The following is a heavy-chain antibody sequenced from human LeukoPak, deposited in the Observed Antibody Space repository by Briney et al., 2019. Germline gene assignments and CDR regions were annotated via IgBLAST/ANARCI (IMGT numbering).Heavy chain of an antibody. V-gene: IGHV4-59*01. CDR3: ARNMPDYDFWSGYYTYYYYYMDV. J-gene: IGHJ6*03. D-gene: IGHD3-3*01. Sequence: SETLSLTCTVSGGSISSYYWSWIRQPPGKGLEWIGYIYYSGSTNYNPSLKSRVTISVDTSKNQFSLKLSSVTAADTAVYYCARNMPDYDFWSGYYTYYYYYMDVWGKGTTVTVSS. CDR2: IYYSGST. CDR1: GGSISSYY.